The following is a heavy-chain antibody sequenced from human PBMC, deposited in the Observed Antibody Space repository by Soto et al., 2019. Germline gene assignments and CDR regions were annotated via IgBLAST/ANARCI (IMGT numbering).Heavy chain of an antibody. CDR2: ISGSGGST. CDR3: AKVIVGATEYLQH. D-gene: IGHD1-26*01. CDR1: VFTFSSYA. V-gene: IGHV3-23*01. Sequence: GGPLRLSGAASVFTFSSYAMSWVRQAPGKGLEWVSAISGSGGSTYYADSVKGRFTISRDNSKNTLYLQMNSLRAEDTAVYYCAKVIVGATEYLQHWGQGTLVTVSS. J-gene: IGHJ1*01.